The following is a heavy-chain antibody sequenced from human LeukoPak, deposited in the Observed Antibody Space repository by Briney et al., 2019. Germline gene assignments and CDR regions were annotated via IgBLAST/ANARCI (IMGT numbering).Heavy chain of an antibody. D-gene: IGHD3-9*01. V-gene: IGHV3-11*01. CDR1: GFTFNDYY. Sequence: GGSLRLSCSASGFTFNDYYMSWIRQAPGEGLEWLSYINIGGTNTHYADSVEGRFTISRDNAKKTLYLQMNSLRAEDTAVYYCARSIGLTGGGVDVWGQGTTVTVSS. CDR2: INIGGTNT. J-gene: IGHJ6*02. CDR3: ARSIGLTGGGVDV.